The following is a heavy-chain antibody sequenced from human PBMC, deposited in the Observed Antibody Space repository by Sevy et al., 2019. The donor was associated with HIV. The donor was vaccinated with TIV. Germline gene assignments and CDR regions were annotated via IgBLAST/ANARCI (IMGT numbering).Heavy chain of an antibody. CDR1: GFSFISYA. J-gene: IGHJ4*02. CDR3: AREGVGGYSYCLDY. CDR2: ISSNGGST. D-gene: IGHD5-18*01. V-gene: IGHV3-64*02. Sequence: GGSLRLSCAASGFSFISYALHWVRQAPGKGLEYVSAISSNGGSTYYADSVKGRFTISRDNSKNTLYLQMGSLRAEDMAVYYCAREGVGGYSYCLDYWGQGTLVTVSS.